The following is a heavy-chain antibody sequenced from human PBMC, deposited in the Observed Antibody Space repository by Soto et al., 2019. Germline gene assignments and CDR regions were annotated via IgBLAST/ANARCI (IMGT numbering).Heavy chain of an antibody. CDR3: TRLISAAQDY. J-gene: IGHJ4*02. D-gene: IGHD3-10*01. V-gene: IGHV3-73*01. CDR2: IRDRAYSYAT. Sequence: VLLVESGGGLVQPGGSLKLSCAASGFVFKDSSFHWVRQASGKGLEWVGRIRDRAYSYATAYAASVKGRFTISRDDSSNTAYLQMNSLKTEDTAIYYCTRLISAAQDYWGQGTLVTVSS. CDR1: GFVFKDSS.